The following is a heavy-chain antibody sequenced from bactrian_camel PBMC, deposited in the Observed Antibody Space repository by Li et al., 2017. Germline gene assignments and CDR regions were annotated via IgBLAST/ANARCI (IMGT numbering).Heavy chain of an antibody. CDR2: IRTDLVST. J-gene: IGHJ4*01. CDR1: GYDGTMYC. CDR3: KTDPPRNGRIACGNY. V-gene: IGHV3S53*01. Sequence: VQLVESGGGSVQAGGSQRLSCAASGYDGTMYCVAWFRQVPGKQREGVAAIRTDLVSTYYADSVKGRFTVSQDNAEKTTTYLQMNSLKPEDTAMYYCKTDPPRNGRIACGNYWGQGTQVTVS. D-gene: IGHD2*01.